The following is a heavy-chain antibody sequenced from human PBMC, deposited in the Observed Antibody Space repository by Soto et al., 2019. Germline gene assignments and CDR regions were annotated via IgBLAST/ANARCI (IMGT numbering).Heavy chain of an antibody. CDR2: IFYSGST. J-gene: IGHJ4*02. V-gene: IGHV4-39*01. Sequence: PSETLSLTCTVSGGSISSSVYYGGWIRRPPGKGLEWIGSIFYSGSTYYNPSLKSRVTISVDTSKNQFSLKLYSVTAADTAMYYCARQLVTASSPIYYFDYWGQG. CDR3: ARQLVTASSPIYYFDY. CDR1: GGSISSSVYY. D-gene: IGHD2-21*02.